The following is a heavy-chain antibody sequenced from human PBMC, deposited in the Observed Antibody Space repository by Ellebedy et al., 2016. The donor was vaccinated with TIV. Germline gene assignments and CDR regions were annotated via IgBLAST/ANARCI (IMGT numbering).Heavy chain of an antibody. CDR1: GFTFSSYA. D-gene: IGHD6-13*01. Sequence: GESLKISCAASGFTFSSYAMSWVRQAPGKGLEWLSGISGSGGSTFYADSVKGRFTISRDNSKNTLYLQMNSLRAEDTAVYYCASKRFGYSSTWYRGWYFDLWGRGTLVTVSS. J-gene: IGHJ2*01. CDR3: ASKRFGYSSTWYRGWYFDL. CDR2: ISGSGGST. V-gene: IGHV3-23*01.